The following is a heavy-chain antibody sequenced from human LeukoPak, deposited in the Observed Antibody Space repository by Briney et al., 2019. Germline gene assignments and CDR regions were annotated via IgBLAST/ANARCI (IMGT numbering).Heavy chain of an antibody. CDR3: ARHAGRDAFDI. Sequence: SSETLSLTCTVSGGSISSYYWSWLRQPPGKGLEWIGHIYYSGSTNYNPSLKSRVTISVDTSKNQFSLKLSSVTAADTAVYYCARHAGRDAFDIWGQGTMVTGSS. D-gene: IGHD3-10*01. CDR2: IYYSGST. J-gene: IGHJ3*02. V-gene: IGHV4-59*08. CDR1: GGSISSYY.